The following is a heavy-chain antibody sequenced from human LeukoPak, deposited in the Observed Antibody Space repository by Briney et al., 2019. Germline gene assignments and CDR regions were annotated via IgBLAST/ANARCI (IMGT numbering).Heavy chain of an antibody. J-gene: IGHJ5*02. V-gene: IGHV5-51*01. Sequence: GESLKISCKGSGYSFTSYWVGWVRQMPGKGLEWMGIIYPGDSDTRYSPSFQGQVTLSADKSIGTAYLQWSSLKASDTAMYYCARQESMIPHWFDLWGQGTLVTVSS. CDR1: GYSFTSYW. CDR3: ARQESMIPHWFDL. CDR2: IYPGDSDT. D-gene: IGHD5/OR15-5a*01.